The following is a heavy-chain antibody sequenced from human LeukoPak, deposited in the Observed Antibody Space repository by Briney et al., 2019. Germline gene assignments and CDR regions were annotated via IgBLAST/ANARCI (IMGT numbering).Heavy chain of an antibody. CDR2: IKEDGSEK. CDR3: VSCGTTTCIIRFDH. J-gene: IGHJ4*02. Sequence: GGSLRLSCAASGFTFSRYWMNWVRRAPWKGLEWVASIKEDGSEKSYVDSVKGRFTISRDNAKNSLYLQMNSLRAEDTAIYYCVSCGTTTCIIRFDHWGQGTLVTVSS. CDR1: GFTFSRYW. D-gene: IGHD2-2*01. V-gene: IGHV3-7*01.